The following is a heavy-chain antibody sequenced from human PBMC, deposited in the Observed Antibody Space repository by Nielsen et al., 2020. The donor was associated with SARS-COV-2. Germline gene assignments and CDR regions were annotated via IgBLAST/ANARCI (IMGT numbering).Heavy chain of an antibody. CDR3: ARVNPVSDSWFDALDI. CDR2: IRSKANNYAT. J-gene: IGHJ3*02. V-gene: IGHV3-73*01. Sequence: GESLKISCAASGFTFSGSSMHWVRQASGKGLEWIGRIRSKANNYATAYAASVKGRFTISRDDSKNTAYLQMNSLRTEDTAVYFCARVNPVSDSWFDALDIWGQGTMVTVSS. D-gene: IGHD6-13*01. CDR1: GFTFSGSS.